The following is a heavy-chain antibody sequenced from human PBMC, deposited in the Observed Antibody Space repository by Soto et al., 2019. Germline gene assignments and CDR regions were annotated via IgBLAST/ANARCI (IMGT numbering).Heavy chain of an antibody. D-gene: IGHD5-12*01. CDR1: GGTFSSYA. J-gene: IGHJ4*02. Sequence: SVKVSCKASGGTFSSYAISWVRQAPGQGLEWMGGIIPIFGTANYAQKFQGRVTITADESTSTAYMELSSLRSEDTAVYYCARDQDGGYDVFDYWGQGTLVTVSS. CDR3: ARDQDGGYDVFDY. CDR2: IIPIFGTA. V-gene: IGHV1-69*13.